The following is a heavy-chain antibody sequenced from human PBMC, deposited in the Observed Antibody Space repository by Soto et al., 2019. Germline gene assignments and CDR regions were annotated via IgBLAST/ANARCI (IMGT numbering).Heavy chain of an antibody. Sequence: QVQLVQSGAEVKKPGSSVKVSCKASGGTFSSYTISWVRQAPGQGLEWMGRIIPILGIANYAQKFQGRVTITADKSTSTAYMELSSLRSEDTAVYYCAETTGYSYGPSYGMDVWGQGTTVTVSS. CDR1: GGTFSSYT. CDR3: AETTGYSYGPSYGMDV. V-gene: IGHV1-69*02. D-gene: IGHD5-18*01. CDR2: IIPILGIA. J-gene: IGHJ6*02.